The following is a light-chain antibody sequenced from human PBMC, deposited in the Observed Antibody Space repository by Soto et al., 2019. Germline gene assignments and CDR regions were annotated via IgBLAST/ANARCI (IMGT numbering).Light chain of an antibody. CDR1: QSISSW. CDR2: DAS. Sequence: DIQMTQSPSTLSASVGYRFTITCRASQSISSWLAWNQQKPGKAPKLLIYDASSLESGVPSRFSGSGSGTEFTLTITSLQPDDFATYYCQQYNSYPWTFGQGTTVDIK. CDR3: QQYNSYPWT. J-gene: IGKJ1*01. V-gene: IGKV1-5*01.